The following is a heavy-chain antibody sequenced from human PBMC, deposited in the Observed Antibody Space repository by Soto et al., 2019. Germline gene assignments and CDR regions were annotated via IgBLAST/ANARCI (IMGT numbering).Heavy chain of an antibody. J-gene: IGHJ6*02. V-gene: IGHV3-30-3*01. CDR2: ISYDGSNK. D-gene: IGHD3-22*01. CDR3: ARDQQSITMIVVVMGGDSYGMDV. Sequence: PGGSLRLSCVGSGFTFSSYAMHWVRQAPGKGLEWVAVISYDGSNKYYADSVKGRFTISRDNSKNTLYLQMNSLRAEDTAVYYCARDQQSITMIVVVMGGDSYGMDVWGQGTTVTVSS. CDR1: GFTFSSYA.